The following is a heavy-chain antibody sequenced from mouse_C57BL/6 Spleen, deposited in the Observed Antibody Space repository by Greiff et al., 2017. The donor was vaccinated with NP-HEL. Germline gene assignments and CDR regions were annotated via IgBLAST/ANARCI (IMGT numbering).Heavy chain of an antibody. CDR1: GFNIKNTY. CDR2: IDPANGNT. Sequence: VQLQQSVAELVRPGASVKLSCTASGFNIKNTYMHWVKQRPEQGLEWIGRIDPANGNTKYAPKFQGKATITADTSSSTAYMQLSSLTSEDSAVYFCATGTDFDYWGQGTTLTVSS. CDR3: ATGTDFDY. V-gene: IGHV14-3*01. D-gene: IGHD4-1*01. J-gene: IGHJ2*01.